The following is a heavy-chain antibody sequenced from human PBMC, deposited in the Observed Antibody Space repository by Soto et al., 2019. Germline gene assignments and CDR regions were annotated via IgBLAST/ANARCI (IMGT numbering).Heavy chain of an antibody. CDR3: AREVGKVGYSSSSCDY. CDR2: INPDNGGT. J-gene: IGHJ4*02. CDR1: GYTFTGHY. Sequence: QVQLVQSGAEVKKPGASVKVSCKASGYTFTGHYMYWVRQAPGQGLEWRGWINPDNGGTSYAQKFQGRVTMTTDTYINTAYMEVWRLRSDDTAVYYCAREVGKVGYSSSSCDYWGQGSLVTVST. V-gene: IGHV1-2*02. D-gene: IGHD6-6*01.